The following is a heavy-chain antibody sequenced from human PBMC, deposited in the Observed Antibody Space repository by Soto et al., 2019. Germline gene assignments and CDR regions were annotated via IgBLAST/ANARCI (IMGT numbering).Heavy chain of an antibody. D-gene: IGHD2-15*01. V-gene: IGHV1-69*01. CDR1: EATFSTYA. CDR2: IIPIFGTA. J-gene: IGHJ6*02. CDR3: ARSHGGSSSLDIYYYYYYGMDV. Sequence: QVQLVQSEAELKKPDSSGKVSCKPLEATFSTYAITWVRQAPGKGLEWMGGIIPIFGTANYAQKFQGRVTITADESTSTGYMELSSLRSEDTAVYYCARSHGGSSSLDIYYYYYYGMDVWGQGTTVTVSS.